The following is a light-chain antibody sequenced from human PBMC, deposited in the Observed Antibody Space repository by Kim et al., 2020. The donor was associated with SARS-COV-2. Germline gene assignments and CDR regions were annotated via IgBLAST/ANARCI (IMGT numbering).Light chain of an antibody. Sequence: LSGSQGQRATLSCRASQSVSNTLAWYQQKPGQAPRLLIYGASTRAIGIPARFSGSGSGTEFTLTISSLQSEDFAVYYCQQYNNWHSFGQGTKLEI. CDR1: QSVSNT. V-gene: IGKV3-15*01. CDR2: GAS. J-gene: IGKJ2*01. CDR3: QQYNNWHS.